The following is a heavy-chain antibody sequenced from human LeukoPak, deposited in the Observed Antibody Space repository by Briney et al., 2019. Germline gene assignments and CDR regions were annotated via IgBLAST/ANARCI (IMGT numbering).Heavy chain of an antibody. CDR1: GFTFSSYS. Sequence: AGGSLRLSCAASGFTFSSYSMNWVRQAPGKGLEWVSSISSSSYIYYADSVKGRFTISRDNAKNSLYLQMNSLRAEDTAVYYCARFYEGYYYYGMDVWGQGTTVTVSS. J-gene: IGHJ6*02. CDR3: ARFYEGYYYYGMDV. D-gene: IGHD3-3*01. CDR2: ISSSSYI. V-gene: IGHV3-21*01.